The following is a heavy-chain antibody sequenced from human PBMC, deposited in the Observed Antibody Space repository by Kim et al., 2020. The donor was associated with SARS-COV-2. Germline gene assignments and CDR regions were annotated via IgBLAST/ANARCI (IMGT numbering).Heavy chain of an antibody. Sequence: ATPGEGPFTISRDNSKNTLYLQMNSRRAEDTAVYYCARDYDILTGGYFDYWGQGTLVTVSS. J-gene: IGHJ4*02. CDR3: ARDYDILTGGYFDY. D-gene: IGHD3-9*01. V-gene: IGHV3-30*01.